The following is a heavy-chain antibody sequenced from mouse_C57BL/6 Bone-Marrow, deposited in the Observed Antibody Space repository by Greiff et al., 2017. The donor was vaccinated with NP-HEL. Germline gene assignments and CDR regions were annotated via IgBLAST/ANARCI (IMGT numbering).Heavy chain of an antibody. V-gene: IGHV1-50*01. CDR3: ARSVGRHYAMTT. CDR1: GYTFTSYW. CDR2: IDPSDSYT. Sequence: QVQLQQPGAELVKPGASVKLSCKASGYTFTSYWMQWVKQRPGQGLEWIGEIDPSDSYTNYNQKFKGKATLTVDTSSSTAYMQLSSLTSEDSAVYYCARSVGRHYAMTTGVKEPQSPSPQ. D-gene: IGHD4-1*01. J-gene: IGHJ4*01.